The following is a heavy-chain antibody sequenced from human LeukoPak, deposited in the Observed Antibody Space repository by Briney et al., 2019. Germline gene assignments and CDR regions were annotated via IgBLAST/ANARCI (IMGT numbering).Heavy chain of an antibody. V-gene: IGHV3-20*04. CDR3: ARDADYYFDQ. J-gene: IGHJ4*02. Sequence: PGGSLRLSCAASGFTFDDYGMSWVRQAPGKGLEWVSSIDWNGSSTVYADSVKGRFTISRDNAKNSLYLQMHSLRAEDTALYYCARDADYYFDQWGQGTLVTVSS. CDR2: IDWNGSST. CDR1: GFTFDDYG.